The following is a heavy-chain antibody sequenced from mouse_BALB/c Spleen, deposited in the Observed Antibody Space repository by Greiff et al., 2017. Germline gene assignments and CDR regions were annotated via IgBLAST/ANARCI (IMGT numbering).Heavy chain of an antibody. CDR3: ARAGECYDYDD. V-gene: IGHV1-7*01. CDR2: INPSTGYT. Sequence: QVQLQQSGAELVKPGASVKMSCKASGYTFTSYWMHWVKQRPGKGLEWIGYINPSTGYTDYNKKFKDRATFTTDKSSNTVYMQLSSLTSEDSAVYYCARAGECYDYDDWGQGTTLTVSS. D-gene: IGHD2-4*01. CDR1: GYTFTSYW. J-gene: IGHJ2*01.